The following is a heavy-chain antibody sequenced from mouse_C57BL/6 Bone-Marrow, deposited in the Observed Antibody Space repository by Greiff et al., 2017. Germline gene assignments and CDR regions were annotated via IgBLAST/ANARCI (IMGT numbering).Heavy chain of an antibody. V-gene: IGHV1-18*01. J-gene: IGHJ1*03. Sequence: EVQLQQSGPELVKPGASVTIPCKASGYTFTDYNLDWVKQSHGKSLEWIGDINPNNGGTIYNQKFKGKATLTVDKSSSTAYMELRSLTSEDTAVYYCARRDDYDDWYVDVWGTGTTVTVSS. D-gene: IGHD2-4*01. CDR1: GYTFTDYN. CDR2: INPNNGGT. CDR3: ARRDDYDDWYVDV.